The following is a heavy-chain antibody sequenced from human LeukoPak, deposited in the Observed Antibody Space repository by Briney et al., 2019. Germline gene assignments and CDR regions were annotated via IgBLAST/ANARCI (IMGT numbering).Heavy chain of an antibody. CDR3: ARDVGYCSGGSCYSWIY. D-gene: IGHD2-15*01. J-gene: IGHJ4*02. V-gene: IGHV3-21*01. CDR2: ISSSSSYI. Sequence: GGSLRLSCAASGFTFSSYSMNWVRQAPGKGLEWVSSISSSSSYIYYADSVKGRFTISRDNAKNSLYLQMNSLRAEDTAVCYCARDVGYCSGGSCYSWIYWGQGTLVTVSS. CDR1: GFTFSSYS.